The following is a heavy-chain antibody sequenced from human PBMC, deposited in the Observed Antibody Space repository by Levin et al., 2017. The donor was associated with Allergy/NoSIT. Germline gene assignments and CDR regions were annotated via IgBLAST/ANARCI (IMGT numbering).Heavy chain of an antibody. D-gene: IGHD1-26*01. J-gene: IGHJ4*02. CDR1: GFTFSSYE. V-gene: IGHV3-48*03. CDR2: ISASGSTT. CDR3: VRDVDVGASYM. Sequence: GESLKISCAASGFTFSSYEMNWVRQAPGKGLEWLSYISASGSTTVYADSVKGRFTISRDNAQDSLSLQMNSLRAEDTALYYCVRDVDVGASYMWGRGTLVTVSS.